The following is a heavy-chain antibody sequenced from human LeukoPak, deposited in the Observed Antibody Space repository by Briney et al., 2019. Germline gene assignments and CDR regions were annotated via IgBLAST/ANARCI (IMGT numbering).Heavy chain of an antibody. Sequence: XQXPGXGLEWVSGISWNSGSIGYADSVKGRFTISKDNAKNSLYLQMNSLRAEDTALYHCARNNGMDVWGQGTTVIVSS. V-gene: IGHV3-9*01. CDR2: ISWNSGSI. CDR3: ARNNGMDV. J-gene: IGHJ6*02.